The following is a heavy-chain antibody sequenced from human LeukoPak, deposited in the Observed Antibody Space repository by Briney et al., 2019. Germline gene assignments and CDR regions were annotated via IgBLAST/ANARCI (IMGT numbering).Heavy chain of an antibody. V-gene: IGHV1-2*02. CDR2: INPNGGGT. D-gene: IGHD2-2*02. CDR1: GYTFTGYY. CDR3: ARDTIVVVPAAKPYYYYGMDV. J-gene: IGHJ6*02. Sequence: ASVKVSCKASGYTFTGYYMHWVRQAPGQGLEWMGWINPNGGGTNYAQKFQGRVTMTRDTSISTAYMELSRLRSDDTAVYYCARDTIVVVPAAKPYYYYGMDVWGQGTTVTVSS.